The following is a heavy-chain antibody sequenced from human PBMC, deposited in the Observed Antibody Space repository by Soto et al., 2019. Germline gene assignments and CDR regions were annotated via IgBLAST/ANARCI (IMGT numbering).Heavy chain of an antibody. J-gene: IGHJ6*02. D-gene: IGHD2-15*01. CDR2: ISSSSRRT. Sequence: GGSLRLSCETSGFTFGNYGMGWVRQAPGKGLYWVSGISSSSRRTYYADSVRGRFTISRDNAKNSVYLQINSLRAEDTAVYFCARDCSGGSCYPGMDVWGQGTTVTVSS. CDR1: GFTFGNYG. CDR3: ARDCSGGSCYPGMDV. V-gene: IGHV3-21*01.